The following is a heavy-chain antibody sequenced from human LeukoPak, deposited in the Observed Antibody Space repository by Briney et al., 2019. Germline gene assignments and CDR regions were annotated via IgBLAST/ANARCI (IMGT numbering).Heavy chain of an antibody. V-gene: IGHV4-61*02. J-gene: IGHJ4*02. CDR3: ARGSVQRIVGATTGFDY. Sequence: PSETLSLTCTVSGGSISSGSYYWSWIRQPAGKGLEWIGRIYTSGSTNYNPSLKSRVTISVDTSKNQFSLKLSSVTAADTAVYYCARGSVQRIVGATTGFDYWGQGTLVTVSS. CDR1: GGSISSGSYY. D-gene: IGHD1-26*01. CDR2: IYTSGST.